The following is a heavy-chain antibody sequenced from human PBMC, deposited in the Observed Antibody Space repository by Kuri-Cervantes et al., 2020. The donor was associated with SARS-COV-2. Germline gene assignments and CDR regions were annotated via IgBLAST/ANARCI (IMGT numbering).Heavy chain of an antibody. CDR3: ASSNLGVVREPNAFDI. CDR2: IIPIFGTA. V-gene: IGHV1-69*13. D-gene: IGHD3-3*01. J-gene: IGHJ3*02. CDR1: GSTFSSYA. Sequence: SVKVSCKASGSTFSSYAISWVRQAPGQGLEWMGRIIPIFGTANYAQKFQGRVTITADESTSTAYMELSSLRSEDTAVYYCASSNLGVVREPNAFDIWGQGTMVTVSS.